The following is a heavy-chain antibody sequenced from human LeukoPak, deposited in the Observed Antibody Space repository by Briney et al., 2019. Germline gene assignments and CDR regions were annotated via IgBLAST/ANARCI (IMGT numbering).Heavy chain of an antibody. J-gene: IGHJ6*03. D-gene: IGHD3-16*01. CDR2: ISSSSVI. V-gene: IGHV3-48*04. CDR1: RFTFKTYS. Sequence: GGSLRLSCVASRFTFKTYSMIWVRQAPRKGLEWISYISSSSVIHYADSVKGRFTISGDNAKGSLYLQMNRLRVEDSAVYYCATAPQGGNDYMDVWGKGATVTVS. CDR3: ATAPQGGNDYMDV.